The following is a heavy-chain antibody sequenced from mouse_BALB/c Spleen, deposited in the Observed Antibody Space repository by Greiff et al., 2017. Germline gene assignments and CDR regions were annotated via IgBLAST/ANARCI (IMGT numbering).Heavy chain of an antibody. D-gene: IGHD2-4*01. Sequence: EVKLMESGPGLVKPSQSLSLTCTVTGYSITSDYAWNWIRQFPGNILEWMGYISYSGSTSYNPSLKSRITITRDTSKNQYFLQLNSVTTEDTATYYCAITMITAFAYWGQGTLVTVSA. CDR2: ISYSGST. J-gene: IGHJ3*01. CDR3: AITMITAFAY. CDR1: GYSITSDYA. V-gene: IGHV3-2*02.